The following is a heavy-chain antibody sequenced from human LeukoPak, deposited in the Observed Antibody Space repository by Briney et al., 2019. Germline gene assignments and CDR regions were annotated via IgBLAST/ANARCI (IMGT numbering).Heavy chain of an antibody. J-gene: IGHJ4*02. CDR1: GFTFSSYS. CDR3: ASYSDPIAAAGTGFDY. CDR2: ISSSSSYI. Sequence: GGFLRLSCAASGFTFSSYSMNWVRQAPGKGLEWVSSISSSSSYIYYADSVKGRFTISRDNAKNSLYLQMNSLRAEDTAVYYCASYSDPIAAAGTGFDYWGQGTLVTVSS. D-gene: IGHD6-13*01. V-gene: IGHV3-21*01.